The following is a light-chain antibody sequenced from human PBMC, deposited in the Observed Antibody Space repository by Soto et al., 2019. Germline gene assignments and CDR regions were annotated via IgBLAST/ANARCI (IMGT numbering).Light chain of an antibody. J-gene: IGKJ3*01. V-gene: IGKV3-20*01. Sequence: VVLTQSPATLSLSPGEPATLSCMASSHVYISALAWYQQKPGRTPTLLIYGASTRATGIPDRFSGTGSGTDFSLTNSSVEPEDFEVYYCQQYGASPFTFGTGTRVEI. CDR2: GAS. CDR1: SHVYISA. CDR3: QQYGASPFT.